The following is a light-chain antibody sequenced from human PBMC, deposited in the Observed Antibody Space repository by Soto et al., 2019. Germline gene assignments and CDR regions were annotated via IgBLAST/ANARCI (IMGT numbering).Light chain of an antibody. CDR2: GAS. CDR1: RSVTSDC. CDR3: QQCGSSRRT. Sequence: IVLTQSPGTLSVSPRERATLSCRASRSVTSDCLAWYRQRPGQAPRFRVYGASTRATGTPDRISGSGSGTDLTLTISRLEPEDLAVYYCQQCGSSRRTFGQGTKVDI. V-gene: IGKV3-20*01. J-gene: IGKJ1*01.